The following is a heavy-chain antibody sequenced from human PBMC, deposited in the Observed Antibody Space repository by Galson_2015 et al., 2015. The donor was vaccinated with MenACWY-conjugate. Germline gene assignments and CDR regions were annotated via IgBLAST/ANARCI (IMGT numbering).Heavy chain of an antibody. CDR2: IKSDSSTI. CDR3: AGLPAGGAFDI. J-gene: IGHJ3*02. D-gene: IGHD3-10*01. Sequence: SLRLSCAASGFTFSSYSMNWVRQAPGRGLEWLSYIKSDSSTIYYADSVKGRFTISRDNAKNSLYLQMNSLRAEDTAVYYCAGLPAGGAFDIWGQGTMVTVSS. V-gene: IGHV3-48*04. CDR1: GFTFSSYS.